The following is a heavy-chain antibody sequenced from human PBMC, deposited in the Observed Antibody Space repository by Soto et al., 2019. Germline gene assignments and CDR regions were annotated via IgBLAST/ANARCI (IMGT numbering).Heavy chain of an antibody. CDR1: GLTLSSYA. Sequence: EVQLLESGGGLVQPGESLRLSCAASGLTLSSYAMTWVRQAPGKGLVYVSSITASGGKTYYADTAKGRFTISRDNSKNTVYLQMNSLRAGDTAVYFCARGVRGADCYWGQGTLVTVSS. D-gene: IGHD2-21*02. J-gene: IGHJ4*02. V-gene: IGHV3-23*01. CDR2: ITASGGKT. CDR3: ARGVRGADCY.